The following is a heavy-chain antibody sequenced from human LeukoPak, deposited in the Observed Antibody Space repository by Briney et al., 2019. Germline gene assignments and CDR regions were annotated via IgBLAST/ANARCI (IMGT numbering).Heavy chain of an antibody. D-gene: IGHD3-10*01. CDR3: ARVPNYYYHSMDV. CDR2: INHSGST. J-gene: IGHJ6*03. Sequence: SETLSLTCAVYGGSFSGYYWSWIRQPPGKGLEWIGEINHSGSTNYNPSLKSRVTISVDTSKNQFSLKLSSVTAADTAVYYCARVPNYYYHSMDVWGKGTTVTVSS. V-gene: IGHV4-34*01. CDR1: GGSFSGYY.